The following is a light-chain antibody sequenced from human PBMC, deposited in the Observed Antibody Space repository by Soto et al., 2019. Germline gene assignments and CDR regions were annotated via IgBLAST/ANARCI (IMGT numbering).Light chain of an antibody. CDR3: QQYANWPKT. CDR2: DAS. J-gene: IGKJ1*01. Sequence: DIQMTQSPSILSASVGDRVIITCRASQSISDYLAWYQQKPGKAPKLLIYDASNLESGVPSRFSGSGSGTEFTLTISSLQSEDFAVYFCQQYANWPKTFGQGTKVDIK. CDR1: QSISDY. V-gene: IGKV1-5*01.